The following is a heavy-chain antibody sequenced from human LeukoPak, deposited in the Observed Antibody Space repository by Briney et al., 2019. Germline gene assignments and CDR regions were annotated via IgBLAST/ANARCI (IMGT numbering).Heavy chain of an antibody. CDR2: VIPIFGTA. V-gene: IGHV1-69*05. D-gene: IGHD1-20*01. CDR3: ARDLHNWNGGGYFGY. J-gene: IGHJ4*02. CDR1: GGTFSSYA. Sequence: SVKVSCKASGGTFSSYAISWVRQAPGQGLEWMGRVIPIFGTANYAQKFQGRVTITTDESTSTAYMELSSLRSEDTAVYYCARDLHNWNGGGYFGYWGQGTLVTVSS.